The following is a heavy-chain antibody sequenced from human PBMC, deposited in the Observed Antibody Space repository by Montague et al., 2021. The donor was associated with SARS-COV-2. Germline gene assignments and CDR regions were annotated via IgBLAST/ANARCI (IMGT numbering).Heavy chain of an antibody. CDR3: AKDQFVYDFWSGYGTIDY. V-gene: IGHV3-23*01. Sequence: SLRLSCAASGFTFSSYAMSWVRQAPGKGLEWVSAISGSGGSTYYADSVKGRFTISRDNSKNTPYLQMNSLRAEDTAVYYCAKDQFVYDFWSGYGTIDYWGQGTLVTVSS. D-gene: IGHD3-3*01. J-gene: IGHJ4*02. CDR2: ISGSGGST. CDR1: GFTFSSYA.